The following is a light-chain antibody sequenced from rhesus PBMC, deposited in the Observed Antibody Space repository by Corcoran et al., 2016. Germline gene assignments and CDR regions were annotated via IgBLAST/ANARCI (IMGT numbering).Light chain of an antibody. Sequence: DIVMTQSPDSLAVSLGERVTINCKSSQRLLYSSNHKNYLAWYQQKPGQAPKLLIYWASTRESGVPNRFRGSGSGTDFTLTISGLQAEDVAVDYCQQYYSTPLTFGEGTKVEIK. CDR2: WAS. J-gene: IGKJ4*01. CDR1: QRLLYSSNHKNY. CDR3: QQYYSTPLT. V-gene: IGKV4-1*01.